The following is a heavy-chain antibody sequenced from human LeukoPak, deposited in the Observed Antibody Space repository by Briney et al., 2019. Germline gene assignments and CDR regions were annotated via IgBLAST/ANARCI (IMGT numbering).Heavy chain of an antibody. CDR3: ATSGRAAGTTHFDY. CDR1: GFTVSSNY. V-gene: IGHV3-23*01. CDR2: ISGSGGST. D-gene: IGHD6-13*01. J-gene: IGHJ4*02. Sequence: GGSLRLSCAASGFTVSSNYMSWVRQAPGKGLEWVSAISGSGGSTYYADSVKGRFTISRDNSKNTLYLQMNSLRAEDTAVYYCATSGRAAGTTHFDYWGQGTLVTVSS.